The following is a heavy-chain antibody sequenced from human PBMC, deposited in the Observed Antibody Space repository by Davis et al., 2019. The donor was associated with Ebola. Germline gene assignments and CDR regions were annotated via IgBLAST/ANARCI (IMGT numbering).Heavy chain of an antibody. V-gene: IGHV3-33*01. CDR2: IWYDGSNK. CDR1: GFTFSSYG. D-gene: IGHD3-10*01. Sequence: GGSLRLSCAASGFTFSSYGMHWVRQAPGKGLEWVAVIWYDGSNKYYADSVKGRFTISRDNSKNTLYPQMNSLRAEDTAVYYCARDVYYYGSGSYYTAFDPWGQGTLVTVSS. CDR3: ARDVYYYGSGSYYTAFDP. J-gene: IGHJ5*02.